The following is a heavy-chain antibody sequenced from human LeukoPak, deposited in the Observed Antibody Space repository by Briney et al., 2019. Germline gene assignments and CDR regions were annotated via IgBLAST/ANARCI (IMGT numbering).Heavy chain of an antibody. CDR3: ASSPVGATDY. J-gene: IGHJ4*02. CDR1: GFTFSSYW. D-gene: IGHD1-26*01. CDR2: INHSGST. Sequence: PGGSLRLSCAASGFTFSSYWMSWVRQPPGKGLEWIGEINHSGSTNYNPSLKSRVTISVDTSKNQFSLKLSSVTAADTAVYYCASSPVGATDYWGQGTLVTVSS. V-gene: IGHV4-34*01.